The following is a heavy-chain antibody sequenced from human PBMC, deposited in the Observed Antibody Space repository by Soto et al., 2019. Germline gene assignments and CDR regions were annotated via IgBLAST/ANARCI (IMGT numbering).Heavy chain of an antibody. CDR2: INYSGST. CDR1: GASISSGSSY. Sequence: QLQLQESGPGLVKPSETLSLTCAVSGASISSGSSYWGWLRQPPGKGLEWIGKINYSGSTYYNPSLKSRVTPTVDTSQKHFSLKPSSVTAADTAVYYCARHVTTGPYNYYCSGLDVWGQGTAVTVSS. D-gene: IGHD3-9*01. CDR3: ARHVTTGPYNYYCSGLDV. V-gene: IGHV4-39*01. J-gene: IGHJ6*02.